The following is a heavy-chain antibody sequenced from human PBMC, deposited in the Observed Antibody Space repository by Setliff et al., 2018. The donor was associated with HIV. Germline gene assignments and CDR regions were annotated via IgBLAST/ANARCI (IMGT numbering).Heavy chain of an antibody. Sequence: SVKVSCKASGGTFKNLAISWVRQAPGQGLEWMGGVIPRFATANYAQKFQGRITITADELTSTVYMDLNSLKSEDSAVYYCANPHDGGAFDVWGQGTAVTVSS. CDR1: GGTFKNLA. CDR2: VIPRFATA. J-gene: IGHJ3*01. V-gene: IGHV1-69*13. D-gene: IGHD1-1*01. CDR3: ANPHDGGAFDV.